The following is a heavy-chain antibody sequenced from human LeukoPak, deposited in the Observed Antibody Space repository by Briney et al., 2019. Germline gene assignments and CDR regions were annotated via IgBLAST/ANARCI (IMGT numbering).Heavy chain of an antibody. CDR2: ISYDGSNK. CDR1: GFTFSSYG. Sequence: PGGSLRLSCAASGFTFSSYGMHWVRQAPGKGLEWVAVISYDGSNKYYADSVKGRFTISRDNSKNTLYLQMNSLRPEDTALYYCAKDLAYYYGSGSPEYFDYWGQGTLVTVSS. V-gene: IGHV3-30*18. J-gene: IGHJ4*02. D-gene: IGHD3-10*01. CDR3: AKDLAYYYGSGSPEYFDY.